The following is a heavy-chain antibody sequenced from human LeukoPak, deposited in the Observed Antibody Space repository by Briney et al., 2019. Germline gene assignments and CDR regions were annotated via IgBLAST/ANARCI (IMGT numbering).Heavy chain of an antibody. V-gene: IGHV4-34*01. D-gene: IGHD3-10*01. Sequence: SETLSLTCAVYGGSFSGYYWRWIRQPPGKGLEWIGEINHSGSTNYNPSLKSRVTISVDTSKNQFSLKLSSVTAADTAVYYCARGAVLWFGELLNFSNNLFDYWGQGTLVTVSS. J-gene: IGHJ4*02. CDR3: ARGAVLWFGELLNFSNNLFDY. CDR2: INHSGST. CDR1: GGSFSGYY.